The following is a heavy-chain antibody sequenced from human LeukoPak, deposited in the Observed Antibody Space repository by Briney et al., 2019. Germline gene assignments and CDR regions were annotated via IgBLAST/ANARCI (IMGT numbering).Heavy chain of an antibody. CDR3: ARGEREWLVRGSFDY. Sequence: SETLSLTCTVSGGSISSHYWSWIRQPPGKGLEWIGYIYYSGSTNYNPSLKSRVTISVDTSKSQFSLKLSSVTAADTAVYYCARGEREWLVRGSFDYWGQGTLVTVSS. CDR2: IYYSGST. CDR1: GGSISSHY. D-gene: IGHD6-19*01. V-gene: IGHV4-59*11. J-gene: IGHJ4*02.